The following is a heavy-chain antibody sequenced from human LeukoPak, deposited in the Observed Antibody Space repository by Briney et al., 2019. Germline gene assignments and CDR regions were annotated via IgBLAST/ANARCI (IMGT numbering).Heavy chain of an antibody. V-gene: IGHV3-7*01. Sequence: PGGSLRLSCAASGFTFSRYWMSWVRQAPGKGLEWVANIKQDGSEKYYVDSVKGRFTISRDSAKNSLYLQMNSLRAEDTAVYYCARDFYGDYVEGYWGQGTLVTVSS. J-gene: IGHJ4*02. D-gene: IGHD4-17*01. CDR3: ARDFYGDYVEGY. CDR2: IKQDGSEK. CDR1: GFTFSRYW.